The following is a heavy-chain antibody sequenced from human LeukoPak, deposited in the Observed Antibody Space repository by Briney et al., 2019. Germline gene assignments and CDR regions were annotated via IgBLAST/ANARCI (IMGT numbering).Heavy chain of an antibody. Sequence: PGGSLRLSCAASGFTFSSYGMHWVRQAPGKGLEWVAVIWHDGSNKYYAHSVKGRFTISRDDSKNTLYLQMNSLRAEDTAVYYCAKDRSVAAPLYYFDYWSQGTLVTVSS. J-gene: IGHJ4*02. CDR3: AKDRSVAAPLYYFDY. CDR1: GFTFSSYG. D-gene: IGHD3-3*01. V-gene: IGHV3-33*06. CDR2: IWHDGSNK.